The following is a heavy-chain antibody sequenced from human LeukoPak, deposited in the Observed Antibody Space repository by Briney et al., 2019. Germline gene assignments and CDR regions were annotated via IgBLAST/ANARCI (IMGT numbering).Heavy chain of an antibody. CDR3: ARRRSSSWYFDL. Sequence: SESLSLTCTVSGGSISSSSYYWGWIRQPPGKGLEWIGSIYYSGSTYYNPSLKSRVTISVDTSKNQFSLKLSSVTAADTAAYYCARRRSSSWYFDLWGRGTLVTVSS. V-gene: IGHV4-39*01. J-gene: IGHJ2*01. CDR2: IYYSGST. CDR1: GGSISSSSYY. D-gene: IGHD6-13*01.